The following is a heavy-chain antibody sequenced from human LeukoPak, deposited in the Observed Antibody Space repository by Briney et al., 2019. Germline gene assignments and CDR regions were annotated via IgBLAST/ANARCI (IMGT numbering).Heavy chain of an antibody. CDR3: ARQPPPNYYGSGSYYDYYGMDV. CDR2: IDPSDSYT. V-gene: IGHV5-10-1*01. J-gene: IGHJ6*04. CDR1: GYSFTSYW. D-gene: IGHD3-10*01. Sequence: GESLRISCKGSGYSFTSYWISWVRQMPGKGLEWMGGIDPSDSYTNYSPSFQSHVTISADKSISTAYLQWSSLKASDTAMYYCARQPPPNYYGSGSYYDYYGMDVWGKGTTVTVSS.